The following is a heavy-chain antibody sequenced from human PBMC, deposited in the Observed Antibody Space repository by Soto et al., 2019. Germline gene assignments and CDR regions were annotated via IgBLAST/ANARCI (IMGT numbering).Heavy chain of an antibody. CDR2: INHSGST. CDR3: ARGRGSLYAVPGVIRGSFET. J-gene: IGHJ5*02. Sequence: SETLSLTCAVYGGSFSGYYWSWIRQPPGKGLEWIGEINHSGSTNYNPSLKSRVTISVDTSKNQFSLKLSSVTAADTAVYYCARGRGSLYAVPGVIRGSFETWGQGTLRTVS. CDR1: GGSFSGYY. V-gene: IGHV4-34*01. D-gene: IGHD3-10*01.